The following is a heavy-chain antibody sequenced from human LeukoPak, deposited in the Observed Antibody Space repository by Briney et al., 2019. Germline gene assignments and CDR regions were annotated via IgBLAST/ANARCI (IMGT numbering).Heavy chain of an antibody. CDR2: FHDSEST. V-gene: IGHV4-59*01. Sequence: SETLSLTCTVTGCSISSYYWSWIRQPPGKGLEGIGFFHDSESTNYNPSLKSRVSISVDTSKSQVSLRLSSVTAADTAVYYCARGDPSGRPGIGFDFWGQGTLVTVSS. CDR3: ARGDPSGRPGIGFDF. CDR1: GCSISSYY. D-gene: IGHD1-26*01. J-gene: IGHJ4*02.